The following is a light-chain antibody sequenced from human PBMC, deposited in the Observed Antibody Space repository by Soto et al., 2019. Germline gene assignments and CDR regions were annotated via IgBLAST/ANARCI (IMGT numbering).Light chain of an antibody. CDR2: GAS. CDR1: QGINNY. V-gene: IGKV1-39*01. Sequence: DIHMTLSPSAMSASVGKGSPSASRASQGINNYLAWFQQRPGKVPQRLIYGASTLQSGVPSRFSGSGFGTDFTLTISSLQPEDFATYYCQQSHSTPLTFGGGTKVDIK. J-gene: IGKJ4*01. CDR3: QQSHSTPLT.